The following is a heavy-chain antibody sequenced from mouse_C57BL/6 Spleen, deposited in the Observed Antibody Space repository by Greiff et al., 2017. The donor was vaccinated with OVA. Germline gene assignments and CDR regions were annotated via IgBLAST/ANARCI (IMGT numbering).Heavy chain of an antibody. V-gene: IGHV1-50*01. D-gene: IGHD2-5*01. Sequence: VQLQQPGAELVKPGASVKLSCKASGYTFTSYWMQWVKQRPGQGLEWIGEIDPSDSYTNYNQKFKGKATLTVDTSSSTAYMQLSSLTSEDSAVYYCARGSNYGDYWGQGTTLTVSS. CDR2: IDPSDSYT. CDR3: ARGSNYGDY. CDR1: GYTFTSYW. J-gene: IGHJ2*01.